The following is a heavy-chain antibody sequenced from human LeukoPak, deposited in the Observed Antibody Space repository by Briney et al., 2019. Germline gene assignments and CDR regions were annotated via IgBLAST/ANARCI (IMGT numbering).Heavy chain of an antibody. CDR2: IYSDGTT. CDR1: GFTVGSSY. Sequence: PGGSLRLSCEASGFTVGSSYMSWVRQAPGKGLEWVSLIYSDGTTYYADSVEGRFTLSRHNPKNTLYLQMDSLRAEDTAVYYCARAGYYYDRGGCYFPYDYWGQGTLVTVSS. CDR3: ARAGYYYDRGGCYFPYDY. J-gene: IGHJ4*02. V-gene: IGHV3-53*04. D-gene: IGHD3-22*01.